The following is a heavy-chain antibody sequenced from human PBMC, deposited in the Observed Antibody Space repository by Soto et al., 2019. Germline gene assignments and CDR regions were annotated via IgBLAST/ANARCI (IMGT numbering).Heavy chain of an antibody. CDR2: ISYEGSNK. CDR3: AKPISISGVIIDAFDV. CDR1: KFTFSYYG. J-gene: IGHJ3*01. Sequence: GGSLRLSCAASKFTFSYYGMHWVRQAPGKGLEWVAVISYEGSNKYYADPVKGRFTIPRDNSKNTLYLEMNSLRTEDTAVYYCAKPISISGVIIDAFDVWGQGTMVTVSS. D-gene: IGHD3-3*01. V-gene: IGHV3-30*18.